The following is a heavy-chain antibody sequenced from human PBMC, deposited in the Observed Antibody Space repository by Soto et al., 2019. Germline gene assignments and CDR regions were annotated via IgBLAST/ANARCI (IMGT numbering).Heavy chain of an antibody. D-gene: IGHD5-12*01. J-gene: IGHJ4*02. CDR1: GATYSTSA. V-gene: IGHV1-69*13. Sequence: SLKVSCKASGATYSTSAISWVRQAPGQGLEWMGGINPILGTPDYAHKFQGRVTITADESTSTVYMELGSLRSEDTALYFCARGGVDVVATSAFDYWGQGTLVTVSS. CDR3: ARGGVDVVATSAFDY. CDR2: INPILGTP.